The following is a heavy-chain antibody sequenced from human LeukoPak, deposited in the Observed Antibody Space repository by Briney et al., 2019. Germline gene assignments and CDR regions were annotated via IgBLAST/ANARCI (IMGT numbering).Heavy chain of an antibody. J-gene: IGHJ4*02. Sequence: PGGSLRLSCAASGFTFSSYGMHWVRQAPGKGLEWVAFIRYDGSNKYYADSVKGRFTISRDNTKNTLYLQMNSLRAEDTAVYYCAKDYYYGSGSYYNVGCYFDYWGQGTLVTVSS. CDR2: IRYDGSNK. V-gene: IGHV3-30*02. CDR1: GFTFSSYG. D-gene: IGHD3-10*01. CDR3: AKDYYYGSGSYYNVGCYFDY.